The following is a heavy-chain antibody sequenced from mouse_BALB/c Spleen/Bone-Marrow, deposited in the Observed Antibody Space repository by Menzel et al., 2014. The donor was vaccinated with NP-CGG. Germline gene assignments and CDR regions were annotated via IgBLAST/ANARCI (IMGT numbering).Heavy chain of an antibody. V-gene: IGHV2-9*02. CDR2: IWAGGIT. J-gene: IGHJ2*01. CDR1: EFSLTTYG. Sequence: VHLVESGPCLVAPSQSLSITCTVSEFSLTTYGVHWVRQPPGKGLEWLGVIWAGGITNYNSALMSRLSISKDNSKSQVFLKMNSLQTDDTAMYYCAGGRRLRDYFDYWGQGTTLTVSS. CDR3: AGGRRLRDYFDY. D-gene: IGHD1-2*01.